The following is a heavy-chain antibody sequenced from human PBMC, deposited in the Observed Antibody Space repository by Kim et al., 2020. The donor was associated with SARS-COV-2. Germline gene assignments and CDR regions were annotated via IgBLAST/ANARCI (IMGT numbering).Heavy chain of an antibody. D-gene: IGHD6-19*01. CDR2: IIPIFGTA. CDR1: GGTFSSYA. J-gene: IGHJ6*02. V-gene: IGHV1-69*13. CDR3: ATQQNIAVAINYYYYGMDV. Sequence: SVKVSCKASGGTFSSYAISWVRQAPGQGLEWMGGIIPIFGTANYAQKFQGRVTITADESTSTAYMELSSLRSEDTAVYYCATQQNIAVAINYYYYGMDVWGQGTTVTVSS.